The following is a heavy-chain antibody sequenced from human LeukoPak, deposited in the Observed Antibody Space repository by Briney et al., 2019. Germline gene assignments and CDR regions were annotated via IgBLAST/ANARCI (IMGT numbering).Heavy chain of an antibody. CDR2: ISSSSNMI. Sequence: PGGSLRLSCAASGLTFSNYEMNWVRQAPGKGLEWLSYISSSSNMIFYAESVKGRFTISRDNAKNSLYLQMNSPGAEDTAIYYCATASGGWYRYYFDSWGQGILVTVSS. CDR3: ATASGGWYRYYFDS. D-gene: IGHD6-13*01. J-gene: IGHJ4*02. V-gene: IGHV3-48*03. CDR1: GLTFSNYE.